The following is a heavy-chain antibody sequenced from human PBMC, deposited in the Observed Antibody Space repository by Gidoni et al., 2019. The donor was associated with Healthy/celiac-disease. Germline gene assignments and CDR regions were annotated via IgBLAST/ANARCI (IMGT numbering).Heavy chain of an antibody. CDR1: GFTFSSHA. CDR3: AKDSTEVATKFVDAFDI. V-gene: IGHV3-23*01. Sequence: EVQLLESGGGLVQPGGSLRLSCAASGFTFSSHAMSWVRQAPGKGLEWVSAISGSGGSTYYADSVKGRFTISRDNSKNTLYLQMNSLRAEDTAVYYCAKDSTEVATKFVDAFDIWGQGTMVTVSS. CDR2: ISGSGGST. J-gene: IGHJ3*02. D-gene: IGHD5-12*01.